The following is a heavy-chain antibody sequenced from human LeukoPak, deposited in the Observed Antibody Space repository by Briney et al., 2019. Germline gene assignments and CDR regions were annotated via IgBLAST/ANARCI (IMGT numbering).Heavy chain of an antibody. CDR3: ATRVYSNYADAFDI. D-gene: IGHD4-11*01. CDR1: GYIFTDYY. Sequence: ASVKLSCKASGYIFTDYYMQWVHQAPGKGLEWMGRVDPEDGETIYAEKFQGRVTITADTSTDTAYMELSSLRSEDTAVYYCATRVYSNYADAFDIWGQGTMVTVSS. V-gene: IGHV1-69-2*01. CDR2: VDPEDGET. J-gene: IGHJ3*02.